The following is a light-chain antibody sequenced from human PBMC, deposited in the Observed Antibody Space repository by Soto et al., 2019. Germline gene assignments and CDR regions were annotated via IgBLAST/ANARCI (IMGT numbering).Light chain of an antibody. CDR3: QQTYSTPRGA. Sequence: DIQMTQSPSSLSASVGDRVTITWRASESISNNLNWYQQKPGKAPKLLIYAASTLQSGVPSRFSGGGSGTDLTLTIGSLQPEDFTTYYCQQTYSTPRGAFGQGTKVEIK. J-gene: IGKJ1*01. CDR2: AAS. V-gene: IGKV1-39*01. CDR1: ESISNN.